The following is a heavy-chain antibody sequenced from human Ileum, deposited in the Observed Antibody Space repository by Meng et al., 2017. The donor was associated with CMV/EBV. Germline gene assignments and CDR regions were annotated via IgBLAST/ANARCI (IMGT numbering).Heavy chain of an antibody. J-gene: IGHJ4*02. Sequence: GGSLRLSCAASGFTFSDYYMSWIRQAPGKGLEWLSYISSSGSPIFYADSVKGRFTISRDNAKNSLYLQMNSLRAEDTAVYYCASREYTSSYYFDSWGQGTLVTVSS. CDR2: ISSSGSPI. V-gene: IGHV3-11*04. CDR3: ASREYTSSYYFDS. CDR1: GFTFSDYY. D-gene: IGHD6-6*01.